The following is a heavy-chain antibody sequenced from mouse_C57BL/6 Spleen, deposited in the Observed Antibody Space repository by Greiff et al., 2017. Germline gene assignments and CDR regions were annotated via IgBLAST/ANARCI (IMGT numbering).Heavy chain of an antibody. CDR1: GFTFSSYA. CDR2: ISSGGDYI. CDR3: TRDYSNYGYAMDY. V-gene: IGHV5-9-1*02. Sequence: DVMLVESGEGLVKPGGSLKLSCAASGFTFSSYAMSWVRQTPEKRLEWVAYISSGGDYIYYADTVKGRFTISRDNARNTLYLQMSSLKSEDTAMYYCTRDYSNYGYAMDYWGQGTSVTVSS. D-gene: IGHD2-5*01. J-gene: IGHJ4*01.